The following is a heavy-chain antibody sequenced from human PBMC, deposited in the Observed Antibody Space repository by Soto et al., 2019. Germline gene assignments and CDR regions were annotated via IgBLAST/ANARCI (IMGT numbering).Heavy chain of an antibody. CDR3: ARDGSYRLLYVYNWFDP. CDR2: INPNSGGT. Sequence: QVQLVQSGAEVKKPGASVKVSCEASGYTFTGYYMHWVRQAPGQGLEWMGWINPNSGGTNYAQKIQGRVTMTRDTSISTAYMELRRLRSDDTAVYYCARDGSYRLLYVYNWFDPWGQGTLVTVSS. D-gene: IGHD2-2*02. V-gene: IGHV1-2*02. J-gene: IGHJ5*02. CDR1: GYTFTGYY.